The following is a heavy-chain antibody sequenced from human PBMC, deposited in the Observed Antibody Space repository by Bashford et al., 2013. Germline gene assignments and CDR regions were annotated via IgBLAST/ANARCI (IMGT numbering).Heavy chain of an antibody. Sequence: VRQAPGKGLEWVSSIGDSVGRTYYADSVKGRFTISRDYSKNTLYLRMNSLRDEDTAVYYCAKDLSRAQSSSWYVSFPCMDVWGQGTTVTVSS. CDR3: AKDLSRAQSSSWYVSFPCMDV. V-gene: IGHV3-23*01. CDR2: IGDSVGRT. J-gene: IGHJ6*02. D-gene: IGHD6-13*01.